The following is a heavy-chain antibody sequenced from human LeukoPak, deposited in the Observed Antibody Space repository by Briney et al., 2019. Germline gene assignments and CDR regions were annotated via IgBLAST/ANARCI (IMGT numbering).Heavy chain of an antibody. CDR3: ARQILLCHYY. CDR1: GGSISSDNYS. D-gene: IGHD3-10*01. V-gene: IGHV4-39*01. CDR2: IFYSGDT. J-gene: IGHJ4*02. Sequence: SETLSLTCTVSGGSISSDNYSWSWSRQPPGKGLEWIGTIFYSGDTYYNPSLRSRITISVDTSKNQFSLKLSSVTAADTAVYYCARQILLCHYYWGQGTLVTVSS.